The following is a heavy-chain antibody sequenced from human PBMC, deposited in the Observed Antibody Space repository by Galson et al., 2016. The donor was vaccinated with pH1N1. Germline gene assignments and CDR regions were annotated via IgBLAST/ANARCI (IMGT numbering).Heavy chain of an antibody. CDR2: PSGGST. V-gene: IGHV1-46*01. J-gene: IGHJ4*02. D-gene: IGHD3-22*01. CDR3: ARGGYWVY. Sequence: PSGGSTTYAQKFQGRVTVTVDTSTSTVYMELSSLRSDDTAMYYCARGGYWVYWGQGTLVTVSS.